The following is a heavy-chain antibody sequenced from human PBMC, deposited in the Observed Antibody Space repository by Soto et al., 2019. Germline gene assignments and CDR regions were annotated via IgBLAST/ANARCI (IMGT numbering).Heavy chain of an antibody. CDR1: GYTFTSYG. D-gene: IGHD6-13*01. J-gene: IGHJ4*02. V-gene: IGHV1-18*01. Sequence: QVPLVQSGAEVKKPGASVKVSCKASGYTFTSYGISWVRQAPGQGLEWMGWISAYNGNTNYAQKLQGRVTMTTDTSTSTAYMELRSLRSDDTAVYYCARDNEKYSSSWYAAYWGQGTLVTISS. CDR2: ISAYNGNT. CDR3: ARDNEKYSSSWYAAY.